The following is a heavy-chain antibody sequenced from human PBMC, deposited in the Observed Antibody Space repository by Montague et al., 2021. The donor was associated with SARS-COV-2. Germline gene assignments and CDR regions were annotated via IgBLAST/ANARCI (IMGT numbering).Heavy chain of an antibody. CDR1: GGSFSDYF. CDR3: ARGRQHVNMIVVVVTGGEYYFDY. Sequence: ETLSLTCAVYGGSFSDYFWTWIRQPPGKGLEWIGEINHRGTSNYNSSLKSRAFISVDTSKNQFSLYLGSVTAADTAVYYCARGRQHVNMIVVVVTGGEYYFDYWGQGTLVTASS. V-gene: IGHV4-34*01. CDR2: INHRGTS. D-gene: IGHD3-22*01. J-gene: IGHJ4*02.